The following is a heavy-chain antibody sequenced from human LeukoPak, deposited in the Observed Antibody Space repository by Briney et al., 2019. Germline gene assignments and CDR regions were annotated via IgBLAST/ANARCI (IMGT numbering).Heavy chain of an antibody. Sequence: SETLSLTCTVSGGSISSYYWSWIRQPPGKGLEWIGYIYYSGDTYYNPSLRSRVSISVDTSKNQFSLKLSSVTAADTAMYYCARDYGNNWFDPWGQGTLVTVS. V-gene: IGHV4-59*06. CDR1: GGSISSYY. CDR2: IYYSGDT. J-gene: IGHJ5*02. CDR3: ARDYGNNWFDP. D-gene: IGHD4-17*01.